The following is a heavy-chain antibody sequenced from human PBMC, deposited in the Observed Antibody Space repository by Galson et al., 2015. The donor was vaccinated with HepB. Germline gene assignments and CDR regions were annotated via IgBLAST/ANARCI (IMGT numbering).Heavy chain of an antibody. CDR3: ARDHFDYSNAIYYFDS. D-gene: IGHD4-11*01. Sequence: SLRLSCAASGFTVSGSYMSWVRQAPGKGLEWVSVFHSDGDPDYDDPVKGRFTISRDNSKNTPYLQMNSLRAEDTAVYFCARDHFDYSNAIYYFDSWGQGTLVTVSS. V-gene: IGHV3-53*01. J-gene: IGHJ4*02. CDR2: FHSDGDP. CDR1: GFTVSGSY.